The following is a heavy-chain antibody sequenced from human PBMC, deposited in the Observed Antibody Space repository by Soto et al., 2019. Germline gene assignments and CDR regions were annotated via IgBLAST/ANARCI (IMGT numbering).Heavy chain of an antibody. CDR3: TTAFAGGGYDYGAGYYYYYMDV. CDR1: GFTFSNAW. D-gene: IGHD5-12*01. Sequence: GGSLRLSCAASGFTFSNAWMSWVRQAPGKGLEWVGRIKSKTDGGTTDYAAPVKGRFTISRDDSKNTLYLQMNSLKTEDTAVYYCTTAFAGGGYDYGAGYYYYYMDVWGKGTTVTVSS. J-gene: IGHJ6*03. CDR2: IKSKTDGGTT. V-gene: IGHV3-15*01.